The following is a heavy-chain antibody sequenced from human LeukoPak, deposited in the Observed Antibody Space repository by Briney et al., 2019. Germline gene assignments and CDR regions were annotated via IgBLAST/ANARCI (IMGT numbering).Heavy chain of an antibody. CDR3: ARYQLLSPYYFDY. J-gene: IGHJ4*02. CDR2: VYHSGST. CDR1: GDSISTNHW. Sequence: SETLSLTCAVSGDSISTNHWWSWVRQPPGKGLEWIGEVYHSGSTNYNPSLKSRVTISVDTSKNQFSLKLSSATAADTAVYFCARYQLLSPYYFDYWGQGTLVTVSS. D-gene: IGHD2-2*01. V-gene: IGHV4-4*02.